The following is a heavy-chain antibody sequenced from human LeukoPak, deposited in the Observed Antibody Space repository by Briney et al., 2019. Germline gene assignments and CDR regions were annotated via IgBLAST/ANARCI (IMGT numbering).Heavy chain of an antibody. J-gene: IGHJ6*02. D-gene: IGHD6-13*01. CDR3: ARDPHSTSWFYAMDV. CDR1: GYTFTGYY. V-gene: IGHV1-2*02. Sequence: GASVRVSCKASGYTFTGYYIHWVRQAPGQGLEWMGWINPNSGGTNYAQKVPGRVTMTRDTSISTAYMELSRLTSDDTAVYYCARDPHSTSWFYAMDVWGQGTTVIVSS. CDR2: INPNSGGT.